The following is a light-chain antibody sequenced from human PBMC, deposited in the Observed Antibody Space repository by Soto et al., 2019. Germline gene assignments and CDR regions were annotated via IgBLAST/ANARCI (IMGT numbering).Light chain of an antibody. CDR1: QSVSSSY. CDR2: GAS. CDR3: QQYGSSSWP. J-gene: IGKJ1*01. V-gene: IGKV3-20*01. Sequence: EIVMTQSPATLSVSPGERATLSCRASQSVSSSYLAWYQQKPGQAPRLLIYGASSRATGIPDRFSGSGSGTDFTLTISRLEPEDFAVYYCQQYGSSSWPFGQGTKVDIK.